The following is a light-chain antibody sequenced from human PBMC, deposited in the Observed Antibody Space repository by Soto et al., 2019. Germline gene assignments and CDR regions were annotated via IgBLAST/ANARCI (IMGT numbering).Light chain of an antibody. J-gene: IGKJ1*01. CDR1: QRINSY. CDR3: QQSYRTPRT. V-gene: IGKV1-39*01. Sequence: IQMTQSPSSLSASVGERVTLTCRASQRINSYLNWYKQKPGKAPNLLIYAASSLQHGVPSRFSGSGSGTDFPLTISRLQHEYVATYYCQQSYRTPRTFGQGTKVEIK. CDR2: AAS.